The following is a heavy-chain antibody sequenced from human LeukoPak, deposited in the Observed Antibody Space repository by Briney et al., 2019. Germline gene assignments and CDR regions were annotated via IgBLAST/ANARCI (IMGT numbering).Heavy chain of an antibody. Sequence: GGSLRLSCAASGFTFSKYWMSWVRQAPGKGLEWVSHISSSSRTIYYADSVKGRFTISRDNAKNSVYLQMNSLRAEDTAVYYCAELGITMIGGVWGKGTTVTISS. CDR1: GFTFSKYW. CDR3: AELGITMIGGV. J-gene: IGHJ6*04. V-gene: IGHV3-48*01. CDR2: ISSSSRTI. D-gene: IGHD3-10*02.